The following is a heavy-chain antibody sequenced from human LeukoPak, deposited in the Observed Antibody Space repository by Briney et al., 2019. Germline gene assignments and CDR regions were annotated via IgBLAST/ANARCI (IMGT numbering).Heavy chain of an antibody. CDR1: GFTFSSYE. V-gene: IGHV3-48*03. J-gene: IGHJ4*02. Sequence: GGSLRLSCAASGFTFSSYEMNWVRQAPGKGLEWVSYISSSGSTIYYADSVKGRFTISRDNAKNSLYLQMNSLRAEDTAVYYCARVPLAKYGSGSYYFDYWGQGTLVTVSS. CDR3: ARVPLAKYGSGSYYFDY. D-gene: IGHD3-10*01. CDR2: ISSSGSTI.